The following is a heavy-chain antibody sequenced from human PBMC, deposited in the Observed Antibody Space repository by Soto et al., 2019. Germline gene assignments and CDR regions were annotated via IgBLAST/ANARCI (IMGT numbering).Heavy chain of an antibody. V-gene: IGHV3-53*01. D-gene: IGHD3-16*01. CDR3: ARGLGHFKGVFDY. CDR1: GFSVSSNY. Sequence: LRLSCAASGFSVSSNYMTWVRQAPGKGLEWVSVIYSGGSAYYADPVKGRFTISRDYSKNTLYLQMNSLRAEDTAVYYCARGLGHFKGVFDYWGQGTLVTVSS. CDR2: IYSGGSA. J-gene: IGHJ4*02.